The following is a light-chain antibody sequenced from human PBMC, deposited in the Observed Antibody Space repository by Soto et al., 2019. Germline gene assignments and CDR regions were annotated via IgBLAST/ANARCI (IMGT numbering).Light chain of an antibody. Sequence: EIVLTQSPATLSLSPGDRATLSCRASQSVSSYLAWYQQKPGQAPRLLIYGASARATGIPARFSGSGSGTEFTLSIGSLQSEDFAVYYSQQYNDWPPTFGQGTKV. CDR2: GAS. CDR1: QSVSSY. V-gene: IGKV3-15*01. CDR3: QQYNDWPPT. J-gene: IGKJ1*01.